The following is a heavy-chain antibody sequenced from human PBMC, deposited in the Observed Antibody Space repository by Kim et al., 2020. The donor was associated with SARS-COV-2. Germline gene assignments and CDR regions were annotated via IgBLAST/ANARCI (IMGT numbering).Heavy chain of an antibody. CDR2: T. J-gene: IGHJ4*02. V-gene: IGHV3-23*01. Sequence: TYYADSVKGRFTISRDNSKNTLYLQMNSLRAEDTAVYYCAYMAGSPVFDYWGQGTLVTVSS. CDR3: AYMAGSPVFDY. D-gene: IGHD6-19*01.